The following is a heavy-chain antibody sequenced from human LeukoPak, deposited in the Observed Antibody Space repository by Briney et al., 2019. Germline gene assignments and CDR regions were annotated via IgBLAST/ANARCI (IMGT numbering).Heavy chain of an antibody. Sequence: PSETLSLTCAVYGGSFSGYYWSWIRQSPGKGLEWCGEINLSGSTNYNPSLKSRVTISVDTSKNHISLKLSSVTAGDTAVYYCARGGRGNSYGPPYYYYYYYMDVWGKGTTVTVSS. D-gene: IGHD5-18*01. J-gene: IGHJ6*03. CDR2: INLSGST. V-gene: IGHV4-34*01. CDR1: GGSFSGYY. CDR3: ARGGRGNSYGPPYYYYYYYMDV.